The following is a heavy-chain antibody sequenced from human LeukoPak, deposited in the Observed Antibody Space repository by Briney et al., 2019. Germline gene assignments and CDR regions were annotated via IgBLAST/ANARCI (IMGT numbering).Heavy chain of an antibody. J-gene: IGHJ4*02. CDR2: IYPGDSDT. D-gene: IGHD3-10*01. CDR1: GYSFTTYW. V-gene: IGHV5-51*01. Sequence: GESLKISCQGSGYSFTTYWIGWVRRMPGKGLECMGIIYPGDSDTRYSPSFQGQVTISADKSINTAYLQWSSLKASDTAMYYCARLGTYWSNYYFEYWGQGTLVTVSP. CDR3: ARLGTYWSNYYFEY.